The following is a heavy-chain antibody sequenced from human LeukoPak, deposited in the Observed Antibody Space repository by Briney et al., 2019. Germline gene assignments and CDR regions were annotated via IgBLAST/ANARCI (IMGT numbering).Heavy chain of an antibody. J-gene: IGHJ3*02. Sequence: PSETLSLTCTVSGGAISSSSYYWGWIRQPPGKGLEWIGSIYYSGSTYYNPSLKSRVTISVDTSKNQFSLKLSSVTAADTAVYYCARHGKGGATDAFDIWGQGTMVTVSS. CDR2: IYYSGST. CDR3: ARHGKGGATDAFDI. CDR1: GGAISSSSYY. D-gene: IGHD1-26*01. V-gene: IGHV4-39*01.